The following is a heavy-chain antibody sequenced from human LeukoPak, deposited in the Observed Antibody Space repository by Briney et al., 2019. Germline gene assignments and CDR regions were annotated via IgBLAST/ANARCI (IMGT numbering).Heavy chain of an antibody. J-gene: IGHJ4*02. V-gene: IGHV3-74*01. D-gene: IGHD3-10*02. CDR3: ARGTMIGEY. Sequence: PGGTLRLSCAASGFTFSSYWMHWVRQAPGKGLVWVSRINTDGSTTGYADSVKGRFTISRDNAKNTLYLQKSSLRAEDTAVYYCARGTMIGEYWGQGTLVTVSS. CDR2: INTDGSTT. CDR1: GFTFSSYW.